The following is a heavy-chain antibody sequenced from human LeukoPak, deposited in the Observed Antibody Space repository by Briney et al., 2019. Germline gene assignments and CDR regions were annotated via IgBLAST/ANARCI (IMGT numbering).Heavy chain of an antibody. CDR3: ASSRGYFFRWFQH. D-gene: IGHD3-22*01. CDR2: IASSGSTI. J-gene: IGHJ1*01. V-gene: IGHV3-48*03. CDR1: GFTFSNYE. Sequence: GGSLRLSCSASGFTFSNYEMNWVRQAPGKGLEWVSYIASSGSTIYYADSVKGRFTISRDNAKSSLFLQMNSLRADDTAVYYCASSRGYFFRWFQHWGQGTLVTVSS.